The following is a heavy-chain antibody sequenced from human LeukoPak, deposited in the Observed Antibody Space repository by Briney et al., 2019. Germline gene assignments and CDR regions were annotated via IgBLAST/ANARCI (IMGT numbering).Heavy chain of an antibody. CDR2: IYYSGGT. D-gene: IGHD5-24*01. CDR3: ARDASLQTGAFDV. V-gene: IGHV4-39*07. J-gene: IGHJ3*01. Sequence: PSETLSLTCSVSGGSISSSSYYWGWIRQPPEKGLEWIGTIYYSGGTYYNPSLKSRVTISVDKSKNQFSLNLTSVTAADTAMYYCARDASLQTGAFDVWGQGTMVTVSS. CDR1: GGSISSSSYY.